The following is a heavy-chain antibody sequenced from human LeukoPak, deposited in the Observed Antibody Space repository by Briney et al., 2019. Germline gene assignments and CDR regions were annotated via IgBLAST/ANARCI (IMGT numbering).Heavy chain of an antibody. CDR3: ARAYCGGDCYSTFDY. CDR2: ISSSSSTI. V-gene: IGHV3-48*01. Sequence: PGGSLRLSCAASGFIFSTYVMNWVRQAPGKGLEWVSYISSSSSTIYYADSVKGRFTISRDNARNSLHLQLNSLRVEDTAVYYCARAYCGGDCYSTFDYWGQGTLVTVSS. J-gene: IGHJ4*02. CDR1: GFIFSTYV. D-gene: IGHD2-21*01.